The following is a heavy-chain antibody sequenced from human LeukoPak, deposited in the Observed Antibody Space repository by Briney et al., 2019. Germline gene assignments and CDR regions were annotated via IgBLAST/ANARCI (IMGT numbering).Heavy chain of an antibody. D-gene: IGHD2-2*01. CDR2: INHSGSN. J-gene: IGHJ6*03. Sequence: SETLSLTCAVYGGSFSGYYWSWIRQPPGKGLEWIGEINHSGSNNYNPALKSRVTISVDTSKNQFSLKLSSVTAADTAVYYCARVRYCSSTSCPWNYYYMDVWGKGTTVTVSS. CDR1: GGSFSGYY. CDR3: ARVRYCSSTSCPWNYYYMDV. V-gene: IGHV4-34*01.